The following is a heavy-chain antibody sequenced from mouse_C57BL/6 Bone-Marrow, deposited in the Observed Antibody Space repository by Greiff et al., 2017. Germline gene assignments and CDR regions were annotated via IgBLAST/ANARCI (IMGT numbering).Heavy chain of an antibody. D-gene: IGHD1-1*01. V-gene: IGHV1-59*01. CDR1: GYTFTSYW. CDR3: ARDYYCSSSYYAMDY. J-gene: IGHJ4*01. Sequence: VQLQQPGAELVRPGTSVKLSCKASGYTFTSYWMHWVKQRPGQGLEWIGVIDPSDSYTNYNQKFKGKATLTVDTSSSTAYMQLSSLTSDDSAVFYCARDYYCSSSYYAMDYWGQGTSVTVSS. CDR2: IDPSDSYT.